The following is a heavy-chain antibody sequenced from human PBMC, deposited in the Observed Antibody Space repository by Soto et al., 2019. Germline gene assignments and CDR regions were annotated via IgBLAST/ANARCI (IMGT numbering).Heavy chain of an antibody. V-gene: IGHV4-30-4*01. CDR1: GGSTSSXNY. CDR3: AREGGESSDGLYYFDS. D-gene: IGHD3-16*01. Sequence: LXLXCTVSGGSTSSXNYWSLLLQPPGKGLEWIGHIYYSGNTDYNPSLKSRLAISIETSKNQFSLKLSSVTAAETAVYFCAREGGESSDGLYYFDSWGQGSLVTVSS. J-gene: IGHJ4*02. CDR2: IYYSGNT.